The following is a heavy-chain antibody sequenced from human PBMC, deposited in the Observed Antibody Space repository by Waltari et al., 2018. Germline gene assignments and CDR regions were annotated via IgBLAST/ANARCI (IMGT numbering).Heavy chain of an antibody. CDR1: GGSISSYY. CDR3: ARARSIAAAGAWGNWFDP. CDR2: IYTSGST. J-gene: IGHJ5*02. Sequence: QVQLQESGPGLVKPSETLSLTCTVSGGSISSYYWSWIRQPAGKGLEWIGRIYTSGSTNYTPSLKSRVTMSVDTSKNQFSLKLSSVTAADTAVYYCARARSIAAAGAWGNWFDPWGQGTLVTVSS. D-gene: IGHD6-13*01. V-gene: IGHV4-4*07.